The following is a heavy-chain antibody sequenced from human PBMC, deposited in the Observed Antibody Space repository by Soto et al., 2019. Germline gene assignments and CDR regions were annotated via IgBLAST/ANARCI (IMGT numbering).Heavy chain of an antibody. J-gene: IGHJ3*02. Sequence: EVQLLESGGGLVQPGGSLRLSCAASGFTFSSYAMSWVRQAPGKGLEWVSAISGSRGSTYYADSVKGRFTISKDNSKNALYLQMNSLRAEDTAVYSCSKDPRLLWDAFDIWGQGTMVTVSS. CDR3: SKDPRLLWDAFDI. CDR2: ISGSRGST. CDR1: GFTFSSYA. D-gene: IGHD2-21*01. V-gene: IGHV3-23*01.